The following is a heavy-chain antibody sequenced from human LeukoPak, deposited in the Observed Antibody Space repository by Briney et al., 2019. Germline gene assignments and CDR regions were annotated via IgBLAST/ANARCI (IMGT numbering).Heavy chain of an antibody. CDR3: ARVYGSGSYYYYYYGMDV. Sequence: PSETLSLTCTVSGGSISSYYWSWIRQPPGKGLEWIGYIHYSGSTNYNPSLKSRATISVDTSKNQFSLKLSSVTAADTAVYYCARVYGSGSYYYYYYGMDVWGKGTTVTVSS. J-gene: IGHJ6*04. D-gene: IGHD3-10*01. V-gene: IGHV4-59*01. CDR1: GGSISSYY. CDR2: IHYSGST.